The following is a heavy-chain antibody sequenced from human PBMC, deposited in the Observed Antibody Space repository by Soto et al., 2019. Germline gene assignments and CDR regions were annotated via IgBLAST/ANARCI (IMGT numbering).Heavy chain of an antibody. V-gene: IGHV3-30*18. CDR3: AKREGNWNYVDY. CDR1: GFTFSSYG. D-gene: IGHD1-20*01. CDR2: ISYDGSNK. J-gene: IGHJ4*02. Sequence: GSLRLSCAASGFTFSSYGMHWVRQAPGKGLEWVAVISYDGSNKYYADSVKGRFTISRDNSKNTLYLQMNSLRAEDTAVYYCAKREGNWNYVDYWGQGTLVTVSS.